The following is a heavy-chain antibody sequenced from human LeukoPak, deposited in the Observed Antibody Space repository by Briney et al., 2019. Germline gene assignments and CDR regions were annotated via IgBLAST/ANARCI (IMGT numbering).Heavy chain of an antibody. D-gene: IGHD1-1*01. CDR2: ISSSGTTR. CDR3: ARGRYNWNDPTFMDV. CDR1: GFTLSNYE. Sequence: GGSLRLSCAASGFTLSNYEMDWARQAPGKGLEWLSYISSSGTTRYYADSVKGRFTISRDNAKNSLYLQMNSLRAEDTALYYCARGRYNWNDPTFMDVWGQGTTVSVSS. V-gene: IGHV3-48*03. J-gene: IGHJ6*02.